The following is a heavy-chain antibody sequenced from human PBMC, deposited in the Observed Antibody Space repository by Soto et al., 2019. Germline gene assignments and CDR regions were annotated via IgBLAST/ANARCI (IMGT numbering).Heavy chain of an antibody. Sequence: SGGSLRLSCAASGFTFSSYAMSWVRQAPGKGLEWVSAISGSGGSTYYADSVKGRFTISRDNSKNTLYLQMNSLRAEDTAVYYCAKVGVGWSGYYVPWFDPWGQGTLVTVSS. D-gene: IGHD3-3*01. CDR3: AKVGVGWSGYYVPWFDP. J-gene: IGHJ5*02. CDR1: GFTFSSYA. CDR2: ISGSGGST. V-gene: IGHV3-23*01.